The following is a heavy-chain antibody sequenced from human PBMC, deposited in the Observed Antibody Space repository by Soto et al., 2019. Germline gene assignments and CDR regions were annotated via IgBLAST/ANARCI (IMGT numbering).Heavy chain of an antibody. V-gene: IGHV4-39*01. CDR2: IYYSGST. CDR1: GGSISSSSYY. Sequence: QLQLQESGPGLVKPSETLSLTCTVSGGSISSSSYYWGWIRQPPGKGLEWIGSIYYSGSTYYNPSLKSRVTISVDTSKTQFSLKLSSVTAADTAVYYCARQGRIAVAFDNWGQGTLVTVSS. CDR3: ARQGRIAVAFDN. J-gene: IGHJ4*02. D-gene: IGHD6-19*01.